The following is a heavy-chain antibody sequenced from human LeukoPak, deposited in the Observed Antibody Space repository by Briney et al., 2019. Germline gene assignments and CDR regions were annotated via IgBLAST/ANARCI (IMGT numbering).Heavy chain of an antibody. Sequence: PGGSLRLSCAASGFTFDDYAMHWVRQAPGKGLEWVSGISWNSGSIGYADSVKGRFTISRDNAKNSLYLRMNSLRAEDTALYYCAKDIRFSSSWYLGLFDYWGQGTLVTVSS. CDR1: GFTFDDYA. V-gene: IGHV3-9*01. CDR3: AKDIRFSSSWYLGLFDY. J-gene: IGHJ4*02. D-gene: IGHD6-13*01. CDR2: ISWNSGSI.